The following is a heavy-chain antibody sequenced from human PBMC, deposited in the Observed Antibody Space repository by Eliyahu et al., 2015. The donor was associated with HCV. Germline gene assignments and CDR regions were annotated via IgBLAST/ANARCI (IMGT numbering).Heavy chain of an antibody. D-gene: IGHD6-6*01. CDR3: ARERGPMEYSSSGGAFDI. V-gene: IGHV4-34*01. CDR1: GGSFXXYY. J-gene: IGHJ3*02. Sequence: QVQLQQWGAGLLKPSETLSLTCAVYGGSFXXYYWSWIRQPPGKGLEWIGEINHSGSTNYNPSLKSRVTISVDTSKNQFSLKLSSVTAADTAVYYCARERGPMEYSSSGGAFDIWGQGTMVTVSS. CDR2: INHSGST.